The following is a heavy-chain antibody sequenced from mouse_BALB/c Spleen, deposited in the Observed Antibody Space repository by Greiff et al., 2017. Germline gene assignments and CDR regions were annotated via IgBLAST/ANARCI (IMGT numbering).Heavy chain of an antibody. Sequence: EVQLQESGPGLVKPSQSLSLTCTVTGYSITSDYAWNWIRQFPGNKLEWMGYISYSGSTSYNPSLKSRISITRDTSKNQFFLQLNSVTTEDTATYYCARKITTVVDAFAYWGQGTLVTVSA. D-gene: IGHD1-1*01. CDR1: GYSITSDYA. CDR3: ARKITTVVDAFAY. J-gene: IGHJ3*01. V-gene: IGHV3-2*02. CDR2: ISYSGST.